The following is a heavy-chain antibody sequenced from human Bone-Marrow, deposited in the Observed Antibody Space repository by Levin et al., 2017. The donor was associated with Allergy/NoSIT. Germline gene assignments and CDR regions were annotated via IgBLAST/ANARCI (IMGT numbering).Heavy chain of an antibody. J-gene: IGHJ6*02. D-gene: IGHD2-8*01. CDR3: VRGYPGCSNGICPPWLYGMDV. Sequence: GGSLRLSCAASGFTFSLYDMQWVRQRTGEGLEWVSTVDTAGDTYYPGSVKGRFTVSRENAKNSLYLQMNSLRAGDTGIYYCVRGYPGCSNGICPPWLYGMDVWGQGTTVTVSS. V-gene: IGHV3-13*01. CDR2: VDTAGDT. CDR1: GFTFSLYD.